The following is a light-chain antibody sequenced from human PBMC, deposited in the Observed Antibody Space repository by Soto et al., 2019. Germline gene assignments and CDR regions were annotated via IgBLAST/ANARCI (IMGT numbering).Light chain of an antibody. V-gene: IGKV3-15*01. Sequence: EIVMTQSPATLSVSPGESANLSCRASQSVSSNLAWHQQKPGQAPRILMYDASTRATGISARFSGSGSGTEFTLTISSLQSEDFAVYYCQQYHNWPITFGQGTRLEIK. CDR3: QQYHNWPIT. CDR1: QSVSSN. J-gene: IGKJ5*01. CDR2: DAS.